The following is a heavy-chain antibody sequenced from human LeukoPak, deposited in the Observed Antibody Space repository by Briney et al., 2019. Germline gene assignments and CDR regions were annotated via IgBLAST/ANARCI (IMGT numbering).Heavy chain of an antibody. CDR1: GFTFDDYA. V-gene: IGHV3-9*01. CDR2: ISWNSGSR. J-gene: IGHJ4*02. CDR3: AKDTHRGWYFWDFDY. Sequence: PGRSLRLSCAASGFTFDDYAMHWVRQAPGKGLGWVSGISWNSGSRGYADSVKGRFTISRDNSKNTVYLQMNSLRAEDTAVYYCAKDTHRGWYFWDFDYWGQGTLVTVSS. D-gene: IGHD6-19*01.